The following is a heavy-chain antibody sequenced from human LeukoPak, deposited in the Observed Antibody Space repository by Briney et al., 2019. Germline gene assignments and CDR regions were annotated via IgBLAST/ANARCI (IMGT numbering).Heavy chain of an antibody. D-gene: IGHD3-10*01. CDR2: INPNSGGT. J-gene: IGHJ4*02. Sequence: ASVKVSCKASGYTFTGYYMHWVRQAPGQGLEWMGWINPNSGGTNYAQKFQGRVTMTRDTSISTAYMELSSLRSDDTAVYFCARDTYFYGSGSCQSADYWGQGTLVTVSS. V-gene: IGHV1-2*02. CDR1: GYTFTGYY. CDR3: ARDTYFYGSGSCQSADY.